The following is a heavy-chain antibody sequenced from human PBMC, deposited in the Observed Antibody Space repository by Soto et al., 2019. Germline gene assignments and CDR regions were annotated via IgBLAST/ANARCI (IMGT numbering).Heavy chain of an antibody. Sequence: VQLQQWGAGVLKPSETLSLTCAAHGGSFSGFQWSWIRQAPGKGVEWIGEINHNGDTNYSPSLKSRVTVSIDTSKNEFSLKLTSVTAGDTARYYCAREWGFCDGTRCFPLFYYWGQGVLVTVSS. D-gene: IGHD2-2*01. CDR2: INHNGDT. J-gene: IGHJ4*02. CDR1: GGSFSGFQ. V-gene: IGHV4-34*01. CDR3: AREWGFCDGTRCFPLFYY.